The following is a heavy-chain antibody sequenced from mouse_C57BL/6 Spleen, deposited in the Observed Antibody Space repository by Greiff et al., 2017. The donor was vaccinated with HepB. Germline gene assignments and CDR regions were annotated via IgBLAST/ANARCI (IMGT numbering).Heavy chain of an antibody. CDR3: ARCTTVVGFDY. CDR1: GYAFSSYW. D-gene: IGHD1-1*01. J-gene: IGHJ2*01. V-gene: IGHV1-80*01. Sequence: QVHVKQSGAELVKPGASVKISCKASGYAFSSYWMNWVKQRPGKGLEWIGQIYPGDGDTNYNGKFKGKATLTTDKSSSTAYMQLSSLTSEDSAVYFWARCTTVVGFDYWGQGTTLTVSS. CDR2: IYPGDGDT.